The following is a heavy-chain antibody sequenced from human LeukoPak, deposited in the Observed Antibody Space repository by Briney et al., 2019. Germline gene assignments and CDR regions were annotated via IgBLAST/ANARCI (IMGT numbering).Heavy chain of an antibody. CDR3: ARDKPDTGYSYGFDYYYGMDV. J-gene: IGHJ6*02. Sequence: GGSLRLSWAASGFTFSSYAMSWVRQAPGKGLEWVLAISGSGGSTYYADSVKGRFTISRDNAKNSLYLQMNSLRAEDTAVYYCARDKPDTGYSYGFDYYYGMDVWGQGTTVTVSS. CDR1: GFTFSSYA. D-gene: IGHD5-18*01. CDR2: ISGSGGST. V-gene: IGHV3-23*01.